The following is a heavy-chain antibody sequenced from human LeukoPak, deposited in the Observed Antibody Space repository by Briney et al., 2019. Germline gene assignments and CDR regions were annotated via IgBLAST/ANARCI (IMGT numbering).Heavy chain of an antibody. CDR3: ASYQVAVLQTGMDV. CDR2: ISYSGIT. J-gene: IGHJ6*04. CDR1: GGSISGSY. V-gene: IGHV4-59*04. D-gene: IGHD2/OR15-2a*01. Sequence: SETLSLTCTVSGGSISGSYWSWIRQPPGKGLEWIGTISYSGITYYSPSLKSRVSISVDTSRTQFSLKVNSVTAADTAVYYCASYQVAVLQTGMDVWGKGTTVTVSS.